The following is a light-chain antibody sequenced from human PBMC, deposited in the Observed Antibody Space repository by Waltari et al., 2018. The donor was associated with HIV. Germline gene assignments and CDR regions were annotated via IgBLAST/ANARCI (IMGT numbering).Light chain of an antibody. CDR2: EDD. J-gene: IGLJ3*02. Sequence: NFILTQPHSVSASPGKTVTISCTRASGSLASNYVQWYQQRPGSAPTTVIYEDDERPSGVPDRFSGSIDSSSNSASLTISGLKTEDEADYYCQSYDNSNHWVFGGGTKLTVL. V-gene: IGLV6-57*04. CDR1: SGSLASNY. CDR3: QSYDNSNHWV.